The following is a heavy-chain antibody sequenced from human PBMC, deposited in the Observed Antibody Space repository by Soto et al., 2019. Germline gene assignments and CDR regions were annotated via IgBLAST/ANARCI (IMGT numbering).Heavy chain of an antibody. CDR2: IKSKTDGGTT. CDR1: GFTFSNAW. V-gene: IGHV3-15*01. D-gene: IGHD4-17*01. J-gene: IGHJ3*02. CDR3: TTDSYGDYVYAFDI. Sequence: VQLVESGGGLVKPGGSLRLSCAASGFTFSNAWMSWVRQAPGKGLEWVGRIKSKTDGGTTDYAAPVKGRFTISRDDSKNTLYLQMNSLKTEDTAVYYCTTDSYGDYVYAFDIWGQGTMVTVSS.